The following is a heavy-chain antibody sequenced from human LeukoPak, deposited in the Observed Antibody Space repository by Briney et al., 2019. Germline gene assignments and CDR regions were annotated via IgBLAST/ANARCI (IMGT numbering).Heavy chain of an antibody. D-gene: IGHD2-2*01. CDR2: IIPIFGTA. J-gene: IGHJ4*02. V-gene: IGHV1-69*06. CDR3: ARAGCSSTSCQGSDY. CDR1: GGTLSSYA. Sequence: SVKVSCKASGGTLSSYAISWVRQAPGQGLEWMGGIIPIFGTANYAQKFQGRVTITADKSTSTAYMELSSLRSEDTAVYYCARAGCSSTSCQGSDYWGQGTLVTVSS.